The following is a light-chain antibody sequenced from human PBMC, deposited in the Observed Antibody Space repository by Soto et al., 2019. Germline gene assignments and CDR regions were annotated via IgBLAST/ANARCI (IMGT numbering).Light chain of an antibody. CDR3: SSYTSSSSYV. CDR1: SSDVGGYNY. V-gene: IGLV2-14*01. CDR2: DVS. J-gene: IGLJ1*01. Sequence: QSALTQPASVSGSPGQSITISCTGTSSDVGGYNYVSWYQQHPGKAPKLMIYDVSNRPSGVSNRFSGSKSGNTASLTISGLQAEDEADYYFSSYTSSSSYVFGTGIKLTVL.